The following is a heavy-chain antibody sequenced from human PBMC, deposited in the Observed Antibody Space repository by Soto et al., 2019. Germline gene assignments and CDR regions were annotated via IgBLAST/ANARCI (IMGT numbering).Heavy chain of an antibody. CDR3: ARRGPDFDWLTDYYYYGMDV. CDR1: GYTITSYG. Sequence: ASVKVSCKASGYTITSYGISWVRQAPGQGLEWMGWISAYNGNTNYAQKLQGRVTMTTDTSTSTAYMELRSLRSDDTAVYYCARRGPDFDWLTDYYYYGMDVWGQGTTVTVSS. V-gene: IGHV1-18*01. CDR2: ISAYNGNT. D-gene: IGHD3-9*01. J-gene: IGHJ6*02.